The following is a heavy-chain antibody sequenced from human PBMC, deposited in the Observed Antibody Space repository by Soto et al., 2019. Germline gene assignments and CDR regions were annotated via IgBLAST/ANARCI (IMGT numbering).Heavy chain of an antibody. CDR1: GGTFSSYA. J-gene: IGHJ4*02. Sequence: QVQLVQSGAEVKKPGSSVKVSCTASGGTFSSYAISWVRQAPGQGLEWMGGIIPIFGTANYAQKFQGRVTITADESTSTAYMELSSLRSEDTAVYYCASSRNYDFWSGPPRSSPLDYWGQGTLVTVSS. V-gene: IGHV1-69*01. D-gene: IGHD3-3*01. CDR2: IIPIFGTA. CDR3: ASSRNYDFWSGPPRSSPLDY.